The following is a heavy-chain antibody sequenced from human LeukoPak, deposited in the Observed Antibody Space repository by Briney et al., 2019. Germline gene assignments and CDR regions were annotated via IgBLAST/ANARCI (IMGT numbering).Heavy chain of an antibody. V-gene: IGHV4-34*01. CDR1: GGSFSGYY. CDR3: ARRGYYYGSGSYLSLAPFDY. J-gene: IGHJ4*02. CDR2: INHSGST. Sequence: SETLSLTCAVYGGSFSGYYWSWIRQPPGKGLEWIGEINHSGSTNYNPSLKSRVTISVDTSKNQFSLKLSSVTAADTAVYYCARRGYYYGSGSYLSLAPFDYWGQGTLVTVSS. D-gene: IGHD3-10*01.